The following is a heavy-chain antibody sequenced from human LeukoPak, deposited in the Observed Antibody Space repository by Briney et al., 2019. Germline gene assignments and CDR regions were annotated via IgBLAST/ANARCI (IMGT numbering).Heavy chain of an antibody. CDR2: KKQDGSEK. V-gene: IGHV3-7*01. Sequence: PGGSLSLPCAPSDFTFGSYWIGWSRGPRGRGWEGLANKKQDGSEKYYVDSAKGRFTISRDNAKNSLYLQMNSLRAEDTAVYYCAREDYGSGSYYTVLDCWGQGTLVTVSS. CDR3: AREDYGSGSYYTVLDC. CDR1: DFTFGSYW. D-gene: IGHD3-10*01. J-gene: IGHJ4*02.